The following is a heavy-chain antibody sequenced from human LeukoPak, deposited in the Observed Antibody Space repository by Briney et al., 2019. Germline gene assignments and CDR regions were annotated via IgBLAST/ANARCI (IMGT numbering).Heavy chain of an antibody. J-gene: IGHJ6*02. CDR2: IYYSGST. CDR3: ARDRNGYSSSSGGYYGMDV. CDR1: GGSISSSSYY. V-gene: IGHV4-61*01. D-gene: IGHD6-6*01. Sequence: SETLSLTCTVSGGSISSSSYYWSWIRQPPGKGLEWIGYIYYSGSTNYNPSLKSRVTISVDTSKNQFSLKLSSVTAADTAVYYCARDRNGYSSSSGGYYGMDVWGQGTTVTVSS.